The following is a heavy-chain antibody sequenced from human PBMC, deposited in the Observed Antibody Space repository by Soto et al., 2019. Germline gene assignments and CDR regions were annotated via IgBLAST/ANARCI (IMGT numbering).Heavy chain of an antibody. V-gene: IGHV4-30-4*02. CDR3: ARYFNPTSSLFSTSYYNMDV. CDR1: GGSISSGDHY. CDR2: IYHSGST. J-gene: IGHJ6*02. D-gene: IGHD2-2*01. Sequence: PSDTLSLTCTVSGGSISSGDHYWNWIRQPPGKGLEWIGNIYHSGSTYYNPSLKSRVTISIDTSRNQFSLRLSSVTATDTAVYYCARYFNPTSSLFSTSYYNMDVWGQGTTVTVSS.